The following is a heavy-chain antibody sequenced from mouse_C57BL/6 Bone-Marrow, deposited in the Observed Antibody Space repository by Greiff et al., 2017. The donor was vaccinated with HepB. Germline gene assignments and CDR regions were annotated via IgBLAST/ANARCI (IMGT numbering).Heavy chain of an antibody. CDR1: GYTFTSYG. CDR3: ARGYYGSSEVAY. D-gene: IGHD1-1*01. V-gene: IGHV1-81*01. Sequence: VQLQQSGAELARPGASVKLSCKASGYTFTSYGISWVKQRTGQGLEWIGEIYPRSGNTYYNKKFKGKATLTADKSSSTAYMELRSLTSEDSAVYFCARGYYGSSEVAYWCQGTLVTVSA. CDR2: IYPRSGNT. J-gene: IGHJ3*01.